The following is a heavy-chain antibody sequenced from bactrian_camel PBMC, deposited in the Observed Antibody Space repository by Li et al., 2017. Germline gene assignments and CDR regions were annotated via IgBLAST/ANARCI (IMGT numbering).Heavy chain of an antibody. J-gene: IGHJ4*01. CDR2: ITTDGANS. Sequence: VQLVESGGGLVQPGGSLSLSCTDPGFTFSSSPMSWVRQAPGKGLEWLSIITTDGANSYYADSMKGRFIASRDNAKNTLYLQLNSLKTEDTAVYFCAADSSPTMIVGYNYWGQGTQVTVS. CDR3: AADSSPTMIVGYNY. CDR1: GFTFSSSP. V-gene: IGHV3S2*01. D-gene: IGHD4*01.